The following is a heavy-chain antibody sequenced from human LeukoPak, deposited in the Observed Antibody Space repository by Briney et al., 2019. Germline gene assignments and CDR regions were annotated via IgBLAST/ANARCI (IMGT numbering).Heavy chain of an antibody. CDR1: GYTFTGCY. V-gene: IGHV1-2*06. Sequence: GASVKVSCKASGYTFTGCYMHWVRQAPGQGLEWMGRINPNSGGTNYAQKFQGRVTMTRNTSISTAYMELSSLRSEDTAVYYCARGPGGHDYWGQGTLVTVSS. CDR3: ARGPGGHDY. J-gene: IGHJ4*02. CDR2: INPNSGGT. D-gene: IGHD3-16*01.